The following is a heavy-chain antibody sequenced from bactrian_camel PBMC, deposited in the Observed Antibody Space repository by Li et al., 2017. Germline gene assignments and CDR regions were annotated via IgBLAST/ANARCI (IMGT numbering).Heavy chain of an antibody. J-gene: IGHJ4*01. D-gene: IGHD6*01. CDR3: AVDRLVGNLIAGRPKY. CDR2: INNVDGGAT. CDR1: GFPFTRYG. Sequence: HVQLVESGGGSVQSGGSLRLSCVASGFPFTRYGADWVRQAPGKGLEWVSSINNVDGGATYYSDSVKGRFTISRDDAKNTLYLQLNSLISDDTAMYYCAVDRLVGNLIAGRPKYWGQGTQVTV. V-gene: IGHV3S1*01.